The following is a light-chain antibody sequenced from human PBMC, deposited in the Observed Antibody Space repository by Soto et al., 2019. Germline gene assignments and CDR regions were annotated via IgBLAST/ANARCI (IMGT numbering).Light chain of an antibody. Sequence: DIVMTQSPDSLTLSLGERATINCRSSQSVLYNSDNKNYLAWYQHKPGQPPKLLISWASTREPGVSDRFSGGGAGTDFPLTISSLQAEDAGLYYFQKYYHNPSYPFGQGTKLEIK. CDR1: QSVLYNSDNKNY. V-gene: IGKV4-1*01. CDR2: WAS. J-gene: IGKJ2*01. CDR3: QKYYHNPSYP.